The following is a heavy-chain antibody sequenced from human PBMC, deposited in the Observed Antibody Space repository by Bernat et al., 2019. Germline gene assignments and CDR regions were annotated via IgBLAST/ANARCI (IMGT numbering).Heavy chain of an antibody. D-gene: IGHD3-16*02. Sequence: EVQLVQSGAEVKKPGESLKISCKGSGYSFTSYWIGWVRQMPGKSLEWMGIIYPGDSDTRYSPSFQGQVTISADKSISTAYLQWSSLKASDTAMYYCATSSGPYDYVWGSYRYTNYFDYWGQGTLVTVSS. CDR1: GYSFTSYW. J-gene: IGHJ4*02. CDR3: ATSSGPYDYVWGSYRYTNYFDY. V-gene: IGHV5-51*03. CDR2: IYPGDSDT.